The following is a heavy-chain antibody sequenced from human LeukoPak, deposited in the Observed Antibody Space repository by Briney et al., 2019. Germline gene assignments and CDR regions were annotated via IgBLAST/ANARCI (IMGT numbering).Heavy chain of an antibody. CDR2: ISWNSVTI. Sequence: GRSLRLSCAASGFTFDNYAMHWVRQAHGKGLEWVSGISWNSVTIVYADSVKGRFTISRDNATNSMYLQMNSLRADDMALYYCAKDEFVASAFTGSFDIWGQGTMVTVSS. V-gene: IGHV3-9*03. CDR1: GFTFDNYA. CDR3: AKDEFVASAFTGSFDI. J-gene: IGHJ3*02. D-gene: IGHD1-1*01.